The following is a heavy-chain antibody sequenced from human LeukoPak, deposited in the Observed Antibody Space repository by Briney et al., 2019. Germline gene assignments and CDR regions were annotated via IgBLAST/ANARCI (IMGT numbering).Heavy chain of an antibody. CDR1: GFTFSIYA. J-gene: IGHJ6*04. V-gene: IGHV3-23*01. Sequence: GGSLRLSCAASGFTFSIYAMSWVRQAPGKGLEWVSDIDGSGVTTYYADSVKGRFTISRDNSKNTLYLQMNSLRAEDTAVYYCAKDGGVQLDYYYYGMDVWGKGTTVTVSS. D-gene: IGHD1-1*01. CDR2: IDGSGVTT. CDR3: AKDGGVQLDYYYYGMDV.